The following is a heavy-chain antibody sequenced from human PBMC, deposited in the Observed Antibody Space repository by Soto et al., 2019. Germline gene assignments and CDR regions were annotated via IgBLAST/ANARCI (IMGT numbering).Heavy chain of an antibody. J-gene: IGHJ5*02. D-gene: IGHD2-15*01. CDR3: ARADCSGGSCYSSANWFDP. CDR1: SGSISSSNW. Sequence: QAQLQESGPGLVKPSGTLSLTCAVSSGSISSSNWWSWVRQPPGKGLEWIGEIYHSGSTNYNPSLKSRVTVSVDKSKNRFSLKLSSVTAADTAVYYCARADCSGGSCYSSANWFDPWGQGTLVTVSS. V-gene: IGHV4-4*02. CDR2: IYHSGST.